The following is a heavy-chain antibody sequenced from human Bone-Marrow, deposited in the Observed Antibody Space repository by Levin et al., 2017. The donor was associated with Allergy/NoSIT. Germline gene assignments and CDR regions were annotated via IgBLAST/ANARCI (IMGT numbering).Heavy chain of an antibody. Sequence: PVASVKVSCKASGGTFSSYAISWVRQAPGQGLEWMGGIIPIFGTANYAQKFQGRVTITADESTSTAYMELSSLRSEDTAVYYCAREGRLEPPRDYYGMDVWGQGTTVTVSS. D-gene: IGHD1-1*01. CDR3: AREGRLEPPRDYYGMDV. CDR2: IIPIFGTA. J-gene: IGHJ6*02. CDR1: GGTFSSYA. V-gene: IGHV1-69*13.